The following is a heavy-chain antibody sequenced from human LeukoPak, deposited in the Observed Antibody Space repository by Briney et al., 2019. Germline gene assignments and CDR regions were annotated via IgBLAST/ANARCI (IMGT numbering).Heavy chain of an antibody. CDR3: ARDSRGAFDI. V-gene: IGHV3-11*01. J-gene: IGHJ3*02. D-gene: IGHD5-12*01. CDR2: ISTSGTTI. CDR1: GFTSSDYY. Sequence: GGSLRLSCAASGFTSSDYYMSWIRQAPGKGLEWLSYISTSGTTIFYADSVKGRFTISRDNAKNSLYLQMNSLRAEDTALYYCARDSRGAFDIWGQGTVVTVSS.